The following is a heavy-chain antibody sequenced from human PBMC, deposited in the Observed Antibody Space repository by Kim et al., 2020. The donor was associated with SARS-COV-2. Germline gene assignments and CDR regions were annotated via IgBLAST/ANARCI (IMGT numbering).Heavy chain of an antibody. D-gene: IGHD1-7*01. CDR3: ARGLATGTTTVWFDP. J-gene: IGHJ5*02. CDR1: GGTFSSYA. Sequence: SVKVSCKASGGTFSSYAISWVRQAPGQGLEWMGGIIPIFGTANYAQKFQGRVTITADKSTSTAYMELSSLRSEDTAVYYCARGLATGTTTVWFDPWGQGTLVTVSS. CDR2: IIPIFGTA. V-gene: IGHV1-69*06.